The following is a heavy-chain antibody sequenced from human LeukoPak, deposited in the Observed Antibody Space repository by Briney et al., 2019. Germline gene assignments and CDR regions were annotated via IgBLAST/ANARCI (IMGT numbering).Heavy chain of an antibody. CDR1: GGSISGYY. CDR3: ARHYYDRSDYCSFVY. V-gene: IGHV4-59*08. Sequence: SETLSLTCTVSGGSISGYYWSWIRQPPGKGLERIGYIFSSGSTNYNPSLKSRVTISEDTSVNQFYLKLSSVTAADTAVYYCARHYYDRSDYCSFVYWGQGTLVTVSS. CDR2: IFSSGST. J-gene: IGHJ4*02. D-gene: IGHD3-22*01.